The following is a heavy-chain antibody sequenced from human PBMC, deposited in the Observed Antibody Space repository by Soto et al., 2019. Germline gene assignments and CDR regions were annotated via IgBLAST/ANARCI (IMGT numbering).Heavy chain of an antibody. J-gene: IGHJ4*02. CDR3: ARDGYDGSGSPYPAY. D-gene: IGHD3-10*01. Sequence: SETLSLTCTVSGGSVSSGSYYWSWIRQPPGKGLEWIGYIYYSGSTNYNPSLKSRVTISVDTSKNQFSLKLSSVTAADTAVYYCARDGYDGSGSPYPAYWGQGTQVTVSS. CDR2: IYYSGST. V-gene: IGHV4-61*01. CDR1: GGSVSSGSYY.